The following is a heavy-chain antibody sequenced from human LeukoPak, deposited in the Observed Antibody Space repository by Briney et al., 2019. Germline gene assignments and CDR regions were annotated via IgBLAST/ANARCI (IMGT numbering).Heavy chain of an antibody. V-gene: IGHV3-23*01. CDR2: ISGSGGST. CDR1: GFTFSSYG. Sequence: GGSLRLSCAASGFTFSSYGMHWVRQAPGKGLEWVSAISGSGGSTYYADSVKGRFTISRDNSKNTLYLQMNSLRAEDTAVYYCAKCSYGSGSYMDYWGQGTLVTVSS. D-gene: IGHD3-10*01. J-gene: IGHJ4*02. CDR3: AKCSYGSGSYMDY.